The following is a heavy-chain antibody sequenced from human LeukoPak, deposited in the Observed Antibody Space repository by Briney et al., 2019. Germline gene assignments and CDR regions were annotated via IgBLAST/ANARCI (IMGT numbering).Heavy chain of an antibody. CDR1: GFTFSSYG. D-gene: IGHD6-13*01. J-gene: IGHJ4*02. Sequence: PGRSLRLSCAASGFTFSSYGMHWVRQAPGKGLEWVAVISYDGSNKYYADSVKGRFTISRDNSKNTLYLQMNSLRAEDTAVYYCAKGIAAAGHFDYWGQGTLVTVSS. CDR2: ISYDGSNK. V-gene: IGHV3-30*18. CDR3: AKGIAAAGHFDY.